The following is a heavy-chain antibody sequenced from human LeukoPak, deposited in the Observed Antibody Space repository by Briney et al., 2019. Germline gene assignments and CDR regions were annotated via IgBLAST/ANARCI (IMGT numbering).Heavy chain of an antibody. CDR1: GFTFSNYA. V-gene: IGHV3-23*01. D-gene: IGHD3-10*01. CDR3: AKDRGFYGSGSPDY. CDR2: ISGSGGST. Sequence: GGSLRLSCAASGFTFSNYAVSWVRQAPGKGLEWVSGISGSGGSTYYADSVKGRFTISRDNSKNTLYLQMNSLRAEDTAVYYCAKDRGFYGSGSPDYWGQGTLVTVSS. J-gene: IGHJ4*02.